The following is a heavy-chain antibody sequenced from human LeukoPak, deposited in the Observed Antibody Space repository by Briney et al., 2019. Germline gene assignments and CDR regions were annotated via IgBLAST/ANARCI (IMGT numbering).Heavy chain of an antibody. CDR1: GFTFSSYA. CDR2: ISGSGGST. J-gene: IGHJ4*02. Sequence: PGGSLRLSCAASGFTFSSYAMSWVRQAPGKGLEWVSAISGSGGSTYYADSVKGRFTISRDNSKNTLYLQMNSLRAEDTAVYYCARRGGFVHSYGFGYWGQGTLVTVSS. D-gene: IGHD5-18*01. CDR3: ARRGGFVHSYGFGY. V-gene: IGHV3-23*01.